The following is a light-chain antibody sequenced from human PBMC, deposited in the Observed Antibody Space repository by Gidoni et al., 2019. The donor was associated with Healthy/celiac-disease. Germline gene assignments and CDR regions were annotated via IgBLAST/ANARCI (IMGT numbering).Light chain of an antibody. CDR2: QDS. J-gene: IGLJ2*01. Sequence: SSELTQPPSVSVSPGQTASITCSGDKLGDKYACWYQQKPGQSPVLVIYQDSKRPSGIPERFSGSNSGNTATLTISGTQAMDEADYYCQAWDSSTHVLFGGGTKLTVL. CDR3: QAWDSSTHVL. CDR1: KLGDKY. V-gene: IGLV3-1*01.